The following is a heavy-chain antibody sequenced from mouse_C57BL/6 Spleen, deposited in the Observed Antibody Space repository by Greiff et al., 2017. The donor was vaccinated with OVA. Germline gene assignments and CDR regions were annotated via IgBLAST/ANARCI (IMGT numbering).Heavy chain of an antibody. D-gene: IGHD2-4*01. V-gene: IGHV3-6*01. CDR1: GYSITSCYF. Sequence: EVQLQESGPGLVKPSQSLSLTCSVTGYSITSCYFWNWIRQFPGNKLEWMGYISNDGSNNYNPSLKNRISITRDTSKNQFFLKLNSVTTEDTATYYCARDWGLPFDYWGQGTTLTVSS. J-gene: IGHJ2*01. CDR3: ARDWGLPFDY. CDR2: ISNDGSN.